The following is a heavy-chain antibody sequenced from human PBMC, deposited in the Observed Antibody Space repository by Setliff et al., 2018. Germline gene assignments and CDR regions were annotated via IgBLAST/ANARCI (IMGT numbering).Heavy chain of an antibody. CDR3: AGFGGSASVARFSPPI. CDR2: IYYSGLT. J-gene: IGHJ4*02. D-gene: IGHD3-10*01. V-gene: IGHV4-39*01. Sequence: TLSLTCTVSGGSIRSSTHYWGWIRQPPGKGLEWIGTIYYSGLTYYTPSLRSRATISVDTSKTQFSLNLRFVTAADTAVYYCAGFGGSASVARFSPPIWGPGPLVTVSS. CDR1: GGSIRSSTHY.